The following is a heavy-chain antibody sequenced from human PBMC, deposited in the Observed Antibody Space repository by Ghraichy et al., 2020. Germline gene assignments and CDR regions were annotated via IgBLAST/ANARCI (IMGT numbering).Heavy chain of an antibody. J-gene: IGHJ6*02. Sequence: SCAASGFTVSSNYMSWVRQAPGKGLEWVSVIYSGGSTYYADSVKGRFTISRDNSKNTLYLQMNSLRAEDTAVYYCAGPDQRDFDYGMDVWGQGTTVTVSS. CDR1: GFTVSSNY. CDR2: IYSGGST. CDR3: AGPDQRDFDYGMDV. V-gene: IGHV3-53*01. D-gene: IGHD2-2*01.